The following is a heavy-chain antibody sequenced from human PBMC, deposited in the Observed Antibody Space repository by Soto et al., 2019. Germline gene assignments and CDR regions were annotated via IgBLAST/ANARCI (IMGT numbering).Heavy chain of an antibody. CDR3: AKDEGRLHCSSTSCYSYPDY. Sequence: GGSLRLSCAASGFTFSSYGMHWVRQAPGKGLEWVAVISYDGSNKYYADSVKGRFTISRDNSKNTLYLQMNSLRAEDTAVYYCAKDEGRLHCSSTSCYSYPDYWGQGTLVTVSS. D-gene: IGHD2-2*01. V-gene: IGHV3-30*18. J-gene: IGHJ4*02. CDR1: GFTFSSYG. CDR2: ISYDGSNK.